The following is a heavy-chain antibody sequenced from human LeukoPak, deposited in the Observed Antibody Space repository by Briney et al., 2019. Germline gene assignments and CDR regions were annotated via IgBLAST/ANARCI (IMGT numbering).Heavy chain of an antibody. D-gene: IGHD4-17*01. Sequence: PGGSLRLSCAASGFTFSSYGMHWVRQAPGKGLEWVSTISGSGGTTNYADSVKGRFTFSRDNSKNMLYLQMNSLRVEDTAVYYCAKDLPDYGDYIEGYWGQGTLVAVSS. J-gene: IGHJ4*02. V-gene: IGHV3-23*01. CDR1: GFTFSSYG. CDR2: ISGSGGTT. CDR3: AKDLPDYGDYIEGY.